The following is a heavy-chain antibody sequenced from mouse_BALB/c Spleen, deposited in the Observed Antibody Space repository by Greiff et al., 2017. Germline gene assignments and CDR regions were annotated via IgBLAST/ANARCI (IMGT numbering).Heavy chain of an antibody. J-gene: IGHJ4*01. D-gene: IGHD2-12*01. CDR1: GFSLTSYG. CDR2: IWSGGST. V-gene: IGHV2-2*02. Sequence: VKLMESGPGLVQPSQSLSITCTVSGFSLTSYGVHWVRQSPGKGLEWLGVIWSGGSTDYNAAFISRLSISKDNSKSQVFFKMNSLQANDTAIYYCARLRREANYYAMDYWGQGTSVTVSS. CDR3: ARLRREANYYAMDY.